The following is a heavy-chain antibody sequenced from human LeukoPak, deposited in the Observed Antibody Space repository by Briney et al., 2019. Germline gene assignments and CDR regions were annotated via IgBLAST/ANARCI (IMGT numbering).Heavy chain of an antibody. Sequence: SVKVSCKASGGTFSSYAISWVRQAPGQGLEWMGRIIPIFGTANYAQKFQGRVTITTDESTSTAYMELSSLRSEDTAVYYCAREGYDFWSGYCDYWGRGTLVTVSS. CDR1: GGTFSSYA. CDR2: IIPIFGTA. D-gene: IGHD3-3*01. J-gene: IGHJ4*02. V-gene: IGHV1-69*05. CDR3: AREGYDFWSGYCDY.